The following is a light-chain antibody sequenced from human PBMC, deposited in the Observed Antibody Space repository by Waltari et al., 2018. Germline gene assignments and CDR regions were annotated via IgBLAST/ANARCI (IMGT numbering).Light chain of an antibody. CDR2: DSS. Sequence: CRASQSIDNFLDWYQQKPGQAPRLLIYDSSNRATDIPARFSGSGSGTDFTLTISSLEPEDFAVYYCQQRSGWPPTFGGGTKVDI. J-gene: IGKJ4*01. CDR1: QSIDNF. CDR3: QQRSGWPPT. V-gene: IGKV3-11*01.